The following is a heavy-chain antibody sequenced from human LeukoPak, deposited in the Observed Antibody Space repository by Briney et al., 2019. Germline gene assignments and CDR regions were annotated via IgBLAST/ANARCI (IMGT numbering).Heavy chain of an antibody. CDR3: ARDLRYYFDY. V-gene: IGHV3-74*01. J-gene: IGHJ4*02. CDR2: INREGSST. Sequence: GGSLRLSCAVSGLTFSSYWMHWVRQAPGKGLVWVSRINREGSSTSYADSVKGRFTISRDNAKNTLYLQMNSLRAEDTAVYYCARDLRYYFDYWGQGTLVTVSS. CDR1: GLTFSSYW.